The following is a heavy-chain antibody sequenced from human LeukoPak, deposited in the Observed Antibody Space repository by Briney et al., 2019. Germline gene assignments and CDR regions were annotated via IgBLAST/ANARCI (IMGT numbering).Heavy chain of an antibody. CDR3: ARRGDCTNGVGYRDDYFDD. CDR1: GYSFTSYW. J-gene: IGHJ4*02. Sequence: PGESLKISCKGSGYSFTSYWIGWVRQMPGKGLEWMGLIYPGDSDTRYSPSFQGQVTISADKSISTAYLQWSSLKASDTAMYYCARRGDCTNGVGYRDDYFDDWGQGTLVTVSS. CDR2: IYPGDSDT. V-gene: IGHV5-51*01. D-gene: IGHD2-8*01.